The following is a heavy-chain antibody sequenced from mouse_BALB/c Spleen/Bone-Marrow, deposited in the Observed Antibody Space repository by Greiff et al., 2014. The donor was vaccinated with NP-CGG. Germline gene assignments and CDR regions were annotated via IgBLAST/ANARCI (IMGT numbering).Heavy chain of an antibody. CDR2: IYPSDTYT. CDR3: TRYGNSHYYAVDY. D-gene: IGHD1-1*01. Sequence: QVQLKQSGAELVRPGASVKLSCRASGYTFTSYWINWVKQRPGQGLEWIGNIYPSDTYTNYNQRFKDKATLTVDKSSSTAYMQLSCPTSEDSAVYYCTRYGNSHYYAVDYWGQGTSVTVSS. J-gene: IGHJ4*01. V-gene: IGHV1-69*02. CDR1: GYTFTSYW.